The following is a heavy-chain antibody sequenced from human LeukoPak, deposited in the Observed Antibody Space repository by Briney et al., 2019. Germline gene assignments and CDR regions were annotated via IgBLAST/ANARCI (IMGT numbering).Heavy chain of an antibody. CDR3: AREVNGAYYFDY. J-gene: IGHJ4*02. CDR1: GFTFSSYA. D-gene: IGHD2-8*01. CDR2: IWSDGSNK. V-gene: IGHV3-33*01. Sequence: PGRSLRLSCAASGFTFSSYAMDWVRQAPGKGLELVAVIWSDGSNKYYADSVEGRFTISRDNSKNTLHLQMDSLRAEDTAVYYCAREVNGAYYFDYWGQGTLVTVSS.